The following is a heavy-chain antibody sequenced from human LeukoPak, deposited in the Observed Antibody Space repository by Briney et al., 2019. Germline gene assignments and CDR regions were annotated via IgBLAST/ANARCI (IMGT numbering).Heavy chain of an antibody. Sequence: SETLSLTCSVYGGSFSGFYWNWIRQPPGKGLEWIGEINHSGSTHYSPSLKSRLSISVDPSRNQFSLKLSSVTAADTAVYYCARGGGYCTNNVCPPWFDPWGQGALVTVSS. J-gene: IGHJ5*02. D-gene: IGHD2-8*01. CDR3: ARGGGYCTNNVCPPWFDP. CDR1: GGSFSGFY. CDR2: INHSGST. V-gene: IGHV4-34*01.